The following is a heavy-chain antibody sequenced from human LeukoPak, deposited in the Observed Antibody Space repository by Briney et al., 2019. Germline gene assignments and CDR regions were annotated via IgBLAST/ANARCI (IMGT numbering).Heavy chain of an antibody. J-gene: IGHJ6*03. CDR3: ARDRDSSSWYVYYYYMDV. D-gene: IGHD6-13*01. CDR1: GYTFTGYY. Sequence: ASVKVSCKASGYTFTGYYMHWVRQAPGQGLEWMGWINPNSGGTNYAQKFQGRVTMTRDTSISTAYMELSRLRSDDTAVYYCARDRDSSSWYVYYYYMDVWGKGTTVTVSS. V-gene: IGHV1-2*02. CDR2: INPNSGGT.